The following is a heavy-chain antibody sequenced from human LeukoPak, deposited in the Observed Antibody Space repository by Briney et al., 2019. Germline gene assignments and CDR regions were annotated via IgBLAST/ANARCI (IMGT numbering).Heavy chain of an antibody. Sequence: GRSLRLSCAASGFTFSSYAMHWVRQTPGKGLEWVAAISYDGSNKYYADSVKGRFTISRDNSKNTLYLKMNSQRAVYTAVYYCARDQRCTIGGWYAYYYYGMDVWGQGTTVTVS. D-gene: IGHD2-8*01. CDR3: ARDQRCTIGGWYAYYYYGMDV. CDR1: GFTFSSYA. CDR2: ISYDGSNK. V-gene: IGHV3-30-3*01. J-gene: IGHJ6*02.